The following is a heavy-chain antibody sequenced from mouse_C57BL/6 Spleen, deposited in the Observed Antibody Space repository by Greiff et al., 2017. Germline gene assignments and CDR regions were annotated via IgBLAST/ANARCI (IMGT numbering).Heavy chain of an antibody. J-gene: IGHJ4*01. CDR1: GYTFTSYW. CDR3: ARMGGNYYAMDY. CDR2: IDPSDSET. Sequence: VQLQQPGAELVRPGSSVKLSCKASGYTFTSYWMHWVKQRPIQGLEWIGNIDPSDSETHYNQKFKDKATLTVDKSSSTAYMQLSSLTSEDSAVYYCARMGGNYYAMDYWGQGTSVTVSS. V-gene: IGHV1-52*01. D-gene: IGHD1-1*02.